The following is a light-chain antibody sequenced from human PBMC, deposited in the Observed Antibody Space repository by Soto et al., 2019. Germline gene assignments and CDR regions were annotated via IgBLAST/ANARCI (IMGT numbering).Light chain of an antibody. CDR2: DVS. CDR3: QQYDSYSAT. J-gene: IGKJ1*01. CDR1: ERVSGW. Sequence: DIQMTQSPSTLSASVGDSVTITCRASERVSGWLAWYQQKPGIPPKLLIYDVSALIRGVPSRFSGSGSGTEFTLTISSLQPDDFATYYCQQYDSYSATFGQGTKVEVK. V-gene: IGKV1-5*01.